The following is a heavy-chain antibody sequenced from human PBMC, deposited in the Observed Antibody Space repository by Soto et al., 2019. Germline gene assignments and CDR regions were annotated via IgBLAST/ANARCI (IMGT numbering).Heavy chain of an antibody. CDR1: GYTFTSYD. D-gene: IGHD4-17*01. V-gene: IGHV1-8*01. Sequence: QVQLVQSGAEVKKPGASVKVSCKASGYTFTSYDINWVRQATGQGLEWMGWMNPNSGNTGYAQKFQGRVTMTRNTPISTAYMELSSLRPGQTAVYYWAASTHDYGDRHWGQRPQVTVTS. J-gene: IGHJ4*02. CDR3: AASTHDYGDRH. CDR2: MNPNSGNT.